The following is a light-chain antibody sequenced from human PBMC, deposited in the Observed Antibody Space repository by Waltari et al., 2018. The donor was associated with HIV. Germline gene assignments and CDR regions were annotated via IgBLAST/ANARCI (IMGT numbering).Light chain of an antibody. CDR1: NNTNRD. V-gene: IGKV3-15*01. CDR2: GAS. Sequence: EVVMTLSPATLSVSPGERVTLSCRASNNTNRDLARDQSKPGQAPRPIIYGASTRTTGIPARVSGSGSGTEFTLTISSLQSEDVAVYYCQQYYDWPPRYTFGQGTKLEIK. J-gene: IGKJ2*01. CDR3: QQYYDWPPRYT.